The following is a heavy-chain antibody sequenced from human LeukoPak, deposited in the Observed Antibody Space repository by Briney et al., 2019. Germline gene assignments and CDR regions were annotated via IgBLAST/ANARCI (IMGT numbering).Heavy chain of an antibody. Sequence: LAGGSLRLSCAASGFSFSYYAMSWVRQAPGKGLEWVSIIGYRGGSMYYGNSVKGRFTISRDNSENTLSLQMNGLRPEDTAVYYCAKSWGYTRPYYNYMDVWGKGTTVTVSS. CDR1: GFSFSYYA. CDR2: IGYRGGSM. V-gene: IGHV3-23*01. J-gene: IGHJ6*03. D-gene: IGHD3-16*02. CDR3: AKSWGYTRPYYNYMDV.